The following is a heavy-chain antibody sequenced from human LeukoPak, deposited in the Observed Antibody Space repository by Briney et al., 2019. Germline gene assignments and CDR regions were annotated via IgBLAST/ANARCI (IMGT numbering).Heavy chain of an antibody. D-gene: IGHD6-19*01. CDR3: AKDHGTAVAGFYY. Sequence: PGGSLRLSCAASGFSLSTYGVSWVRQPPGKGLEWVSGITGTGGSTYYADPVKGRFTVSRDTSKNTLYLQMNSLRAEDTAIYYCAKDHGTAVAGFYYWGQGTLVTVSS. V-gene: IGHV3-23*01. CDR2: ITGTGGST. CDR1: GFSLSTYG. J-gene: IGHJ4*02.